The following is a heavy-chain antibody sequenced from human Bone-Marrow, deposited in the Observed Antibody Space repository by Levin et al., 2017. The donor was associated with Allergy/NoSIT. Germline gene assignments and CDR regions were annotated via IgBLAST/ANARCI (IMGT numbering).Heavy chain of an antibody. J-gene: IGHJ4*02. CDR3: ARELSAFDF. Sequence: GGSLRLSCVGSEFTFTTYIMHWVRQAPGKGLEWLAGVSRDGNTKYYGEPLKGRPTISRDNSKKPVYVQMNSLSAEDTAMYYCARELSAFDFWGQGTLVTVSS. V-gene: IGHV3-30-3*01. D-gene: IGHD6-19*01. CDR1: EFTFTTYI. CDR2: VSRDGNTK.